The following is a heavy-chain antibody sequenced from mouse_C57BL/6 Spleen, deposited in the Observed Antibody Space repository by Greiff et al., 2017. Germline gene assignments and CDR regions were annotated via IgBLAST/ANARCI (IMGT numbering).Heavy chain of an antibody. J-gene: IGHJ4*01. Sequence: QVQLKESGPGLVQPSQSLSITCTVSGFSLTSYGVHWVRQSPGKGLEWLGVIWSGGSTDYNAAFISRLSISKDNSKSQVFFKMNSLQADDTAIYYCATYSNHYYAMDYWGQGTSVTVSS. CDR3: ATYSNHYYAMDY. D-gene: IGHD2-5*01. V-gene: IGHV2-2*01. CDR2: IWSGGST. CDR1: GFSLTSYG.